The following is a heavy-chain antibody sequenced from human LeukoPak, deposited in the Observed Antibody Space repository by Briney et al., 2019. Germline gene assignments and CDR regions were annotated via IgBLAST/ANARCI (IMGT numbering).Heavy chain of an antibody. CDR1: GYSFTNYW. D-gene: IGHD5-24*01. V-gene: IGHV5-51*01. J-gene: IGHJ4*02. Sequence: GESLKISCKSSGYSFTNYWIGWVRQMPGKGLEWMGIIYPGDSDTRYSPSFQGQVTISADKSISTAYLQWSSLKASDTATYYCARGGRWLVRNLDAHFDHWGQGTLATVSS. CDR3: ARGGRWLVRNLDAHFDH. CDR2: IYPGDSDT.